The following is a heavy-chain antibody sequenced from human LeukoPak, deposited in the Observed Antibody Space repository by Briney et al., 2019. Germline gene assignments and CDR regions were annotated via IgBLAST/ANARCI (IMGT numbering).Heavy chain of an antibody. CDR3: ARTLTTATWDY. V-gene: IGHV1-2*02. D-gene: IGHD4-17*01. CDR2: INPNSGGT. CDR1: GYTFTDFY. Sequence: ASVKVSFKASGYTFTDFYFNWVRQAPGQGLAWMGWINPNSGGTHYAQNFQDRVTMTRDTSINTAYMEVSRLGSDDTAVYYCARTLTTATWDYWGQGTLVTVSS. J-gene: IGHJ4*02.